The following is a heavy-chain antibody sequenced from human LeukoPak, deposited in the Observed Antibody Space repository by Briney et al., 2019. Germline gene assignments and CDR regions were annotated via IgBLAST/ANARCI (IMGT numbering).Heavy chain of an antibody. V-gene: IGHV1-2*02. CDR3: ARGALLLWFGESNDY. CDR1: GYTFTGYY. D-gene: IGHD3-10*01. J-gene: IGHJ4*02. Sequence: ASVKVSCKASGYTFTGYYMHWVRQAPGQGLEWMGWINPNSGGTNYAQKFQSRVTMTRDTSISTAYMELSRLRSDDTAGYYCARGALLLWFGESNDYWGQGTLVTVSS. CDR2: INPNSGGT.